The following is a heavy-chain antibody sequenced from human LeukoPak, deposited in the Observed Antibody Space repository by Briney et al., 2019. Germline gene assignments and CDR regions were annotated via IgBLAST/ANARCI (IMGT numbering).Heavy chain of an antibody. D-gene: IGHD4-17*01. CDR2: IYYSGST. CDR3: ATNDYGDYVNAFDI. CDR1: GGSISSSSYY. V-gene: IGHV4-39*07. Sequence: SETLSLTCTVSGGSISSSSYYWGWIRQPPGKGLEWIGSIYYSGSTYYNPSLKSRVTISLDTSKNQFSLKLSSVTAADTAVYYCATNDYGDYVNAFDIWGQGTMVTVSS. J-gene: IGHJ3*02.